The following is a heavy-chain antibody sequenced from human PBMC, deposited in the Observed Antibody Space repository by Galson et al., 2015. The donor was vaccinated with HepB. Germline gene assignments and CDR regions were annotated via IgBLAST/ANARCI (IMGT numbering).Heavy chain of an antibody. CDR3: ARDYYDDSSGQTD. CDR1: GFTFSNYD. Sequence: SMRLSCAASGFTFSNYDIHRVRQAPRKGLEWVAVISSDGSSKYYADSVKGRFTISRDNYKNPMYLQMNSLRAEDTAVYYCARDYYDDSSGQTDWGQGTLVTVSS. CDR2: ISSDGSSK. J-gene: IGHJ4*02. V-gene: IGHV3-30*03. D-gene: IGHD3-22*01.